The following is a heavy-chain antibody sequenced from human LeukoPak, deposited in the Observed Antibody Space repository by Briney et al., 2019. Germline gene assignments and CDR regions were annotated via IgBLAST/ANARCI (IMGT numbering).Heavy chain of an antibody. CDR1: GFTFSSYW. V-gene: IGHV3-7*01. Sequence: QPGGSLRLSCAASGFTFSSYWMSWVRQAPGKGLEWVATIRRDGSEKYYVDSVKGRFTISRDNAKNSLYLQMNSLRAEDTAVYYGARASWGSSGWHWGQGTMVTVSS. D-gene: IGHD6-19*01. J-gene: IGHJ3*01. CDR3: ARASWGSSGWH. CDR2: IRRDGSEK.